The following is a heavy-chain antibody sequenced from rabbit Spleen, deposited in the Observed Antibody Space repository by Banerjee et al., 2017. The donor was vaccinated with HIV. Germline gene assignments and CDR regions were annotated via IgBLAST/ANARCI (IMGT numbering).Heavy chain of an antibody. CDR2: IAGSSSGFT. Sequence: QEQLEESGGDLVKPGASLALTCKASGFSFSGSHYMCWVRQAPGKGLEWISCIAGSSSGFTYSATWAKGRFTFSKTSSTTVTLQMTSLTVADTATYFCARDTGSSFSSYCMDLWGPGTLVTVS. CDR3: ARDTGSSFSSYCMDL. V-gene: IGHV1S45*01. D-gene: IGHD8-1*01. J-gene: IGHJ6*01. CDR1: GFSFSGSHY.